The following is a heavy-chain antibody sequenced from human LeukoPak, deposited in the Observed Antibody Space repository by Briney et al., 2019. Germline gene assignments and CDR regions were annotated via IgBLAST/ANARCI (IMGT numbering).Heavy chain of an antibody. CDR3: ARDGEVGVGRWFDP. J-gene: IGHJ5*02. CDR1: GFTFSSYA. V-gene: IGHV3-21*01. Sequence: GGSLRLSCAASGFTFSSYAMSWVRQAPGKGLEWVSSISSSSSYIYYADSVKGRFTFSRDNAKNSLSLHMNSLRAEDTAVYYCARDGEVGVGRWFDPWGQGTLVTVSS. D-gene: IGHD1-26*01. CDR2: ISSSSSYI.